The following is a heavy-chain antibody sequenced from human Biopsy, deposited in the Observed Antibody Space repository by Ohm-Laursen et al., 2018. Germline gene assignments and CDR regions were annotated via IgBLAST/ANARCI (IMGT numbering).Heavy chain of an antibody. CDR3: ARQVDFWSGYVDY. CDR1: GYSISSDYR. CDR2: IYYSGNT. D-gene: IGHD3-3*01. Sequence: TLSLTCAVSGYSISSDYRWGWIRQSPGKGLEWIGNIYYSGNTDYSPSLKSRVTISVDTSNNQFSLKLRSVTAADTAVYYCARQVDFWSGYVDYWGQGTLVAVSS. J-gene: IGHJ4*02. V-gene: IGHV4-38-2*01.